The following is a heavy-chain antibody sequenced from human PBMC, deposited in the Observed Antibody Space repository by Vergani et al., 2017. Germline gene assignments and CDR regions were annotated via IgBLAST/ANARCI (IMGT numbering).Heavy chain of an antibody. Sequence: EVQLVESGGGLVQPGRSLRLSCAASGFTFDDYAMHWVRQAPGKGLEWVSGISWNSGSTGYADSVKGRFTISRDNAKNSLYLQMNSLRAEDTALYYCAKDIDPDYYGSGSPLDYWGQGTLVTVSS. CDR2: ISWNSGST. CDR3: AKDIDPDYYGSGSPLDY. V-gene: IGHV3-9*01. CDR1: GFTFDDYA. D-gene: IGHD3-10*01. J-gene: IGHJ4*02.